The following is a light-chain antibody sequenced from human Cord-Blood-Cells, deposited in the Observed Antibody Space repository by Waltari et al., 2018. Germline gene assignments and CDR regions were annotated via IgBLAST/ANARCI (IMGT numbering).Light chain of an antibody. CDR3: MQALQTPRT. J-gene: IGKJ1*01. Sequence: DIVMTQSPLSLPVTPGAPASISCRSSQSLLHSNGYNYLDWYLQKPGQSPHLLFYLGSNRASGVPDRFSGSGSGTDFTLKISRVEAEDVGVYYCMQALQTPRTFGQGTKVEIK. V-gene: IGKV2-28*01. CDR1: QSLLHSNGYNY. CDR2: LGS.